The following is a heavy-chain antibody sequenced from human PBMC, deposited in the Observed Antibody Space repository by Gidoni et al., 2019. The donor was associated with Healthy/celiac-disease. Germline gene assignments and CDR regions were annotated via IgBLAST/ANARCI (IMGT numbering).Heavy chain of an antibody. CDR3: ARDLGDSYYDLDVDP. D-gene: IGHD3-3*01. J-gene: IGHJ5*02. V-gene: IGHV1-2*02. CDR1: GYTFTGYY. Sequence: QVQLVQSGAEVKKPGASVKVSCKASGYTFTGYYMHWGRQAPGQGLEWMGWINPNSGGTNYAQEFQGRGTMTRDTSISTAYMELSRLRSDDTAVYYCARDLGDSYYDLDVDPWGQGTLVTVSS. CDR2: INPNSGGT.